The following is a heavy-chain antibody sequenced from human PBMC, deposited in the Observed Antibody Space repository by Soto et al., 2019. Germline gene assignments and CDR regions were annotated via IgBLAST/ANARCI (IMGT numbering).Heavy chain of an antibody. CDR3: ARDTQDDFWSGYYRDY. Sequence: GGSLRLSCAASGFTFSSYSMNWVRQAPGKGLEGVSYISSSSSTIYYADSVKGRFTISRDNAKNSLYLQMNSLRDEDTAVYYCARDTQDDFWSGYYRDYWGQGTLVTVSS. CDR1: GFTFSSYS. J-gene: IGHJ4*02. V-gene: IGHV3-48*02. CDR2: ISSSSSTI. D-gene: IGHD3-3*01.